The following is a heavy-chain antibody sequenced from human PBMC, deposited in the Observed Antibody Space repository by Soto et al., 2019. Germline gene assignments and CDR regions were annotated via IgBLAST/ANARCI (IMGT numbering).Heavy chain of an antibody. CDR3: VREGDTGMITTDFDH. J-gene: IGHJ4*02. D-gene: IGHD5-18*01. CDR1: GFTFSNYG. V-gene: IGHV3-33*01. CDR2: IWYDGSKK. Sequence: GESLKISCAASGFTFSNYGMHWVRQAPGEGLEWVALIWYDGSKKYYADFVKGRFTISRDNSKNTLNLQMNSLRAEDTAVYYCVREGDTGMITTDFDHWGQGTLVTVSS.